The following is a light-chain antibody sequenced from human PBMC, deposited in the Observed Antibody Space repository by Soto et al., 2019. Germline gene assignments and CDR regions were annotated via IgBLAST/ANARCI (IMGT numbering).Light chain of an antibody. CDR2: WAS. CDR1: QSVLYNSNNKNY. J-gene: IGKJ4*01. CDR3: QQDYISPLP. Sequence: DIVMTQSPDSLAMSLGERATINCKSSQSVLYNSNNKNYLAWYQQKPGQPPKLLLYWASTRESGVPDRFSGSGSGTDFTLAISRLQAEDVAVYYCQQDYISPLPCGGGTKGEI. V-gene: IGKV4-1*01.